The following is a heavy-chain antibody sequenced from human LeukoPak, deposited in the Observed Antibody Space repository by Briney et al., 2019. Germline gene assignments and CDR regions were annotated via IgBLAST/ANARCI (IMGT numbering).Heavy chain of an antibody. D-gene: IGHD6-13*01. V-gene: IGHV3-21*01. Sequence: GGSLRLSCAASGFTFSSYSMNWVRQAPGKGLEWVSSISSSSSYIYYADSVKGRFTISRDNAKNSLYLQMNSLRAEDTAVYYCARERYSSSPRDDYWGQGTLVTVSS. J-gene: IGHJ4*02. CDR3: ARERYSSSPRDDY. CDR2: ISSSSSYI. CDR1: GFTFSSYS.